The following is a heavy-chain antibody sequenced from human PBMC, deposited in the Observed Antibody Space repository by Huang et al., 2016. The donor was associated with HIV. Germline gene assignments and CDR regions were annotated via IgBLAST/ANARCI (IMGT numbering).Heavy chain of an antibody. Sequence: EVQLVQSGAEVKKPGESLKISCTGSGYSFSIYWIAWVRQMPGKGLVWRGIIYPFESKSTYRPSFEGHVSISVDKSINTVYLHWSSLKASDTAIYYCAKGRRAFDVWGQGTWVTVSS. CDR2: IYPFESKS. J-gene: IGHJ3*01. CDR1: GYSFSIYW. V-gene: IGHV5-51*03. CDR3: AKGRRAFDV.